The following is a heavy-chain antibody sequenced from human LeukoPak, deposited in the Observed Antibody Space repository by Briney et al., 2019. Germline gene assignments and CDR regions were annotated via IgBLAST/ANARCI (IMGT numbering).Heavy chain of an antibody. Sequence: PGGSLRLSCAASGFTFSSYAMSWVRQAPGKGLEWVSAISGSGGSTYYADSVKGRFTISRDNSKNTLYLQVNRLSAEDTAVYYCAKVLSGGYDFAGYYYGMDVWGQGTTVTVSS. CDR3: AKVLSGGYDFAGYYYGMDV. V-gene: IGHV3-23*01. CDR1: GFTFSSYA. CDR2: ISGSGGST. D-gene: IGHD5-12*01. J-gene: IGHJ6*02.